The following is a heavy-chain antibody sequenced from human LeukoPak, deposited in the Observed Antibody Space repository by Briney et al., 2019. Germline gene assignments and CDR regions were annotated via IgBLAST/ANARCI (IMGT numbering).Heavy chain of an antibody. J-gene: IGHJ3*02. Sequence: SETLSLICTVSGYSISSGYYWGWIRQPPGKGLEWIGSIYHSGSTYYNPSLKSRVTISVDTSKNQFSLKLSSVTAADTAVYYCARSTVTTSFRAFDIWGQGTMVTVSS. CDR1: GYSISSGYY. CDR3: ARSTVTTSFRAFDI. CDR2: IYHSGST. D-gene: IGHD4-17*01. V-gene: IGHV4-38-2*02.